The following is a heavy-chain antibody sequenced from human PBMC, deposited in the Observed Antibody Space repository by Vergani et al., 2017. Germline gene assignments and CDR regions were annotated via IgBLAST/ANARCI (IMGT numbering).Heavy chain of an antibody. CDR3: ARVLIPSEPLYYDFSSHAFDI. Sequence: QVQLQESGPGLVKPSETLSLTCTVSGGSISSYYWSWIRQPPGKGLEWIGYIYYSGSTNYNPSLKSRVTISVDTSKNQFSLKLSPVTAADTAVYYCARVLIPSEPLYYDFSSHAFDIWGQGTMVTVSS. CDR1: GGSISSYY. D-gene: IGHD3-3*01. CDR2: IYYSGST. V-gene: IGHV4-59*01. J-gene: IGHJ3*02.